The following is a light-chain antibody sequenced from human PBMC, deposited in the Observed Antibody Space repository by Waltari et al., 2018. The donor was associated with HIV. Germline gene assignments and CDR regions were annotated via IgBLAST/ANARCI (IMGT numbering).Light chain of an antibody. CDR2: EVD. CDR1: DSNCGSGHL. J-gene: IGLJ2*01. V-gene: IGLV2-14*03. CDR3: SSFTKDFTVI. Sequence: SVVTQPASVSGFPAQSVTIYCTGTDSNCGSGHLVHWYQQPPGKAPKVILFEVDRRASGVDVRFSGSKSGNTSSLTISGLRTEDEANYYCSSFTKDFTVIFGGGTKVTIL.